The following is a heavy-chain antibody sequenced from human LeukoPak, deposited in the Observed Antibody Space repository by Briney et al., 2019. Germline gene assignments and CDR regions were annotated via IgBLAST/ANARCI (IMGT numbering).Heavy chain of an antibody. V-gene: IGHV3-15*01. CDR3: TTDYPICTNGVCYSHKGDYFDY. D-gene: IGHD2-8*01. Sequence: GGSLRLSCAASGFTFSNAWMSWVRQAPGKGLEWVGRIKSKTDGGTTDYAAPVKGRFTISRDDSKNTLYLQMNSLKTEDTAVYYCTTDYPICTNGVCYSHKGDYFDYWGQGTLVTVSS. CDR2: IKSKTDGGTT. J-gene: IGHJ4*02. CDR1: GFTFSNAW.